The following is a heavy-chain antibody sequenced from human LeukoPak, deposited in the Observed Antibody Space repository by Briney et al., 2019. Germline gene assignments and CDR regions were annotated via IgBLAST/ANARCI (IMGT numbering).Heavy chain of an antibody. V-gene: IGHV4-59*01. Sequence: SETLSLTCTVSGVSISSYYWSWIRQPPGKGLEWIGYIYYSGSTNYNPSLKSRVTISVDTSKNQFSLKLSSVTAADTAVYYCARVLGYCSSTSCYGAYYYYYMDVWGKGTTVTVSS. D-gene: IGHD2-2*01. J-gene: IGHJ6*03. CDR3: ARVLGYCSSTSCYGAYYYYYMDV. CDR1: GVSISSYY. CDR2: IYYSGST.